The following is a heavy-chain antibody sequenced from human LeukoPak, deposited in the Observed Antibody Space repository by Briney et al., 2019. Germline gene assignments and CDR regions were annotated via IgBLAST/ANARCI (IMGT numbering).Heavy chain of an antibody. J-gene: IGHJ4*02. CDR2: IYYSGST. Sequence: SETLSLTCTVSGGSISSSSYYWGWIRQPPGKGLEWIGRIYYSGSTYYNPSLKSRVTTSVDTSKNQFSLKLSSVTAADTAVYYCARILLWFGELGDTYYFDYWGQGTLVTVSS. V-gene: IGHV4-39*01. D-gene: IGHD3-10*01. CDR1: GGSISSSSYY. CDR3: ARILLWFGELGDTYYFDY.